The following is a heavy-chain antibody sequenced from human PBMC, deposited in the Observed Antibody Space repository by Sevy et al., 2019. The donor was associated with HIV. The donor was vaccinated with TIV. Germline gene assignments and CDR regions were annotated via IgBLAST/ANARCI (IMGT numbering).Heavy chain of an antibody. CDR3: ARSGASKQWLADYYYYGMDV. D-gene: IGHD6-19*01. V-gene: IGHV7-4-1*02. CDR2: INTNTGNP. Sequence: ASVKVSCKASGYTFTSYAMNWVRQAPGQGLEWMGWINTNTGNPTYAQGFTGRFVFSLDTSVSTAYLQISSLKAEDTAVYYCARSGASKQWLADYYYYGMDVWGQGTTVTVSS. CDR1: GYTFTSYA. J-gene: IGHJ6*02.